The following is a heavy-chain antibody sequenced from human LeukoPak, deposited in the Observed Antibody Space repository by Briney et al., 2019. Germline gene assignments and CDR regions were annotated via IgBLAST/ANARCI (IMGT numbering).Heavy chain of an antibody. V-gene: IGHV4-39*01. Sequence: SETLSLTCTVSGGSISSSSYYWGWIRQPPGKGLEWIGSIYYSGSTYYNPSLKSRVTISVDTSKTQFSLKLSSVSAADTAVYYGASSHLYGSGSSLRYYYYYGMDVWGQGTTVTVSS. CDR2: IYYSGST. J-gene: IGHJ6*02. D-gene: IGHD3-10*01. CDR1: GGSISSSSYY. CDR3: ASSHLYGSGSSLRYYYYYGMDV.